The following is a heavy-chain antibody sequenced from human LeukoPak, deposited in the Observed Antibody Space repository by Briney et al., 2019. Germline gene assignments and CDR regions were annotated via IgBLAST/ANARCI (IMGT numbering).Heavy chain of an antibody. CDR3: ARLIVGAIDY. CDR1: GFTFSSNW. Sequence: GGSQRLSCAASGFTFSSNWMGWVRQAPGKGLEWVANIKQDGSEKYYVDSVKGRFTISRDNAKNSLYLQMSSLRAEDTAVFYCARLIVGAIDYWGQGTLVTVSS. V-gene: IGHV3-7*01. CDR2: IKQDGSEK. J-gene: IGHJ4*02. D-gene: IGHD1-26*01.